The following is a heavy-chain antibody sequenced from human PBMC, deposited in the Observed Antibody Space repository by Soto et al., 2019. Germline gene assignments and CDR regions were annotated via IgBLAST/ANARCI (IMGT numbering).Heavy chain of an antibody. D-gene: IGHD3-16*01. CDR1: GYTFTSYA. CDR2: INAGNGNT. CDR3: ARSITLAGDY. J-gene: IGHJ4*02. V-gene: IGHV1-3*01. Sequence: QVQLVQSGAEVKKPGASVKVSCKASGYTFTSYAMHWVRQAPGQRLEWMGWINAGNGNTKYSQKFQGRVTITRDTSARTANRELSRLRSEDRAVYYCARSITLAGDYWGQGTLVTVSS.